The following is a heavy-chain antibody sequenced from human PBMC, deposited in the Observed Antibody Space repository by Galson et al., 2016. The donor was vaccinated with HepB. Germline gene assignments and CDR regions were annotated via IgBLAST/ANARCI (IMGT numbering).Heavy chain of an antibody. CDR2: DSMDGRRK. CDR3: AKRHEYCPAVGCSVDY. Sequence: SLRLSCAASGFTFSNYGMHWVRQAPGKGLEWVAADSMDGRRKFYADSVKGRFTISRGNSNNMLFLQMSSLRADDTAVYYCAKRHEYCPAVGCSVDYWGQGTLVSVSS. CDR1: GFTFSNYG. J-gene: IGHJ4*02. D-gene: IGHD2/OR15-2a*01. V-gene: IGHV3-30*18.